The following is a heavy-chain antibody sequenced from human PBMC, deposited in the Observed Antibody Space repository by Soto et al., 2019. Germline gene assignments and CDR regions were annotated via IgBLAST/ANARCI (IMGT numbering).Heavy chain of an antibody. J-gene: IGHJ6*02. V-gene: IGHV1-69*12. Sequence: QVQLVQSGAEVKKPGSSVKVSCKASGGTFNTYAISWVRQAPGQGLEWMGGITPIFGTAIYAQTFQGRVAIIADEFTSTAYMELSSLISDYTAVYYCARNEAWRNYDYYYGMDVWGQGTTVTVSS. CDR2: ITPIFGTA. D-gene: IGHD5-12*01. CDR1: GGTFNTYA. CDR3: ARNEAWRNYDYYYGMDV.